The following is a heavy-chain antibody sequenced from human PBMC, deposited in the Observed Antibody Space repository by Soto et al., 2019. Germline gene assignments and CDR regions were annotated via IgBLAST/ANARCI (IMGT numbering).Heavy chain of an antibody. CDR3: ASRDDSEIRGYGMDV. CDR2: IIPIFGTA. Sequence: PSVKVSCKASGGTFSSYAISWVRQAPGQGLEWMGGIIPIFGTANYAQKFQGRVTITADKSTSTAYMELSSLRSEDTAVYYCASRDDSEIRGYGMDVWGQGTTVTVSS. J-gene: IGHJ6*02. D-gene: IGHD3-16*01. V-gene: IGHV1-69*06. CDR1: GGTFSSYA.